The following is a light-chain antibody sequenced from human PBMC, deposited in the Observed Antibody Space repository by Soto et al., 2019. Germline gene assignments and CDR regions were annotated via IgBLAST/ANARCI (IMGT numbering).Light chain of an antibody. J-gene: IGLJ3*02. V-gene: IGLV2-23*02. CDR1: SSDVGSYNL. CDR3: CSYATGDSAV. Sequence: QSVLTQPASVSGSPGQSITISCTGTSSDVGSYNLVSWYQQHPGKAPKLLIYEVTKRPSGVSDRFSASKSGNTASLSISGLQAEDEADYYCCSYATGDSAVFGGGTKVTVL. CDR2: EVT.